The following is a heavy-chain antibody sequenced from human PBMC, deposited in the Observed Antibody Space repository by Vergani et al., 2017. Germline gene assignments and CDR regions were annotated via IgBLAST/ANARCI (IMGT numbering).Heavy chain of an antibody. CDR2: INHSGGT. D-gene: IGHD6-19*01. CDR1: GDSLRGHY. V-gene: IGHV4-34*02. J-gene: IGHJ1*01. CDR3: TRHGRSGWAGYFQH. Sequence: QVQLRQWGAGLVKPSETLSLTCGIYGDSLRGHYWSWIRQSPGKGLEWIGQINHSGGTNYNPSLKSRVTISVDTSKNQFSLNLTSVTAADTAVYYCTRHGRSGWAGYFQHWGQGTLVTASS.